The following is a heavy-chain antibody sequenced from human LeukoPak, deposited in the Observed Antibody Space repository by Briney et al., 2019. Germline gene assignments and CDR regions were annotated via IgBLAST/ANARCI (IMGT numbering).Heavy chain of an antibody. J-gene: IGHJ6*02. CDR2: IIPILGIA. CDR1: GGTFSSYA. V-gene: IGHV1-69*04. D-gene: IGHD6-19*01. CDR3: AGVGQWLAYYYGMDV. Sequence: SVEVSCKASGGTFSSYAISWVRQAPGQGLEWMGRIIPILGIANYAQKFQGRVTITADKSTSTAYMELSSLRSEDTAVYYCAGVGQWLAYYYGMDVWGQGTTVTVSS.